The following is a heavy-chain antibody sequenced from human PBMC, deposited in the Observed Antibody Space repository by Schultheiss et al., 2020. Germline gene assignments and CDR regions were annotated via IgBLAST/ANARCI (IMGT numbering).Heavy chain of an antibody. J-gene: IGHJ4*02. D-gene: IGHD1-26*01. V-gene: IGHV3-23*01. Sequence: GESLKISCVASGFTFSSYAMNWVRQAPGKGLEWVAAISGSAESTFYAQFGKGRFTISRDNSKNTLYLQMNSLRAEDTAVYYCASQGSSTGATDYWGQGTLVTVSS. CDR1: GFTFSSYA. CDR3: ASQGSSTGATDY. CDR2: ISGSAEST.